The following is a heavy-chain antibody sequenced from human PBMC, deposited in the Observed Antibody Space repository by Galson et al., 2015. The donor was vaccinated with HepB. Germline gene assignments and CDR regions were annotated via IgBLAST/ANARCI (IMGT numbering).Heavy chain of an antibody. CDR2: INPNSGGT. D-gene: IGHD5-24*01. Sequence: SVKVSCKASGYTFTSYYMHWVRQAPGQGLEWMGRINPNSGGTNYAQKFQGRVTMTRDTSISTVYMELSSLRSEDTAVYYCARSAPGRDGYKTQTLDYWGQGTLVTVSS. J-gene: IGHJ4*02. CDR3: ARSAPGRDGYKTQTLDY. V-gene: IGHV1-2*06. CDR1: GYTFTSYY.